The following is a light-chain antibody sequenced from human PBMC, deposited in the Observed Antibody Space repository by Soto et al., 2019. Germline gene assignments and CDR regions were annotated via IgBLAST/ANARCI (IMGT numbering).Light chain of an antibody. CDR3: QHYNSYSEA. V-gene: IGKV1D-16*01. J-gene: IGKJ1*01. CDR1: QDISSW. CDR2: ATS. Sequence: DIQMTQSPSSVSAFVGDRVTITCRASQDISSWLVWYQQKPGKAPKLLIHATSGLQSGVPSRFSGSGSGTDFTLTISSLQPDDFATYYCQHYNSYSEAFGQGTKVDIK.